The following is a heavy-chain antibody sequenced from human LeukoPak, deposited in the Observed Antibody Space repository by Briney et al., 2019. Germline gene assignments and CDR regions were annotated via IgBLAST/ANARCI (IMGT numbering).Heavy chain of an antibody. J-gene: IGHJ4*02. V-gene: IGHV3-30-3*01. CDR3: ARDRPEITMVRGVEGYFDY. D-gene: IGHD3-10*01. Sequence: GGSLRLSCAASGFTFSSYAMHWVRQAPGKGLEWVAVISYDGSNKYYADSVKGRFTISRDNSKNTLYLQMNSLRAEDTAVYYCARDRPEITMVRGVEGYFDYWGQGTLVTVSS. CDR2: ISYDGSNK. CDR1: GFTFSSYA.